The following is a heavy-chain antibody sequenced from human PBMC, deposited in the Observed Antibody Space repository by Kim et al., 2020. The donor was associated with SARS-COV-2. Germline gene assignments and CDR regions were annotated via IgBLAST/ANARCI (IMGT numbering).Heavy chain of an antibody. V-gene: IGHV4-34*01. J-gene: IGHJ5*02. CDR3: KGMATIKSYNWFDP. Sequence: PSLKSRVTISVDTSKNQFSRKLSSVTAADTAVYYCKGMATIKSYNWFDPWGQGTLVTVSS. D-gene: IGHD5-12*01.